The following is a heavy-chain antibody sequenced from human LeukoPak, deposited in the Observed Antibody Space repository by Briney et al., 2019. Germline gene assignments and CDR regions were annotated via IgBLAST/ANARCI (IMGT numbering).Heavy chain of an antibody. D-gene: IGHD5-18*01. Sequence: ASVKVSCKVSGYTFTGYYMHWVRQAPGQGLEWMGWINPNSGNTGYAQKFQGRVTMTRNTSISTAYMELSSLRSEDTAVYYCARTLIGRLWILHDAFDIWGQGTMVTVSS. V-gene: IGHV1-8*02. CDR1: GYTFTGYY. CDR2: INPNSGNT. CDR3: ARTLIGRLWILHDAFDI. J-gene: IGHJ3*02.